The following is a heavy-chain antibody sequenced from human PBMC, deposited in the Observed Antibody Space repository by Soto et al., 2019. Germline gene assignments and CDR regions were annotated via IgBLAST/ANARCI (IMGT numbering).Heavy chain of an antibody. J-gene: IGHJ6*04. D-gene: IGHD1-1*01. V-gene: IGHV2-5*02. CDR2: LYWDDTR. CDR1: GFSLYTGGVG. CDR3: AHYTTDTYFDV. Sequence: QITLKESSPTLVKPTQTLTLTCSFSGFSLYTGGVGVGWIRQPPGKALEWLALLYWDDTRRYNPSLKNTLTIAKDTSENQVVLTVTDMGPVYTGTYFCAHYTTDTYFDVWGKGATVTVSS.